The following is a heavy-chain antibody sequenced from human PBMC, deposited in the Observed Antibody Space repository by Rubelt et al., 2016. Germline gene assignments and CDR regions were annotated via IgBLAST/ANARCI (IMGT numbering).Heavy chain of an antibody. V-gene: IGHV1-3*01. CDR3: ATLYYYGPREADF. CDR1: GYSFTTYP. J-gene: IGHJ4*02. CDR2: INAGNGYT. D-gene: IGHD3-10*01. Sequence: QVHLVQSGAEVKKPGASVNISCKASGYSFTTYPMHWVRQAPGQRLEWMGWINAGNGYTKYSQKFQGRVTITRDTPASIVYMELSSLGSEDTAVYYCATLYYYGPREADFWGQGTLVTVSS.